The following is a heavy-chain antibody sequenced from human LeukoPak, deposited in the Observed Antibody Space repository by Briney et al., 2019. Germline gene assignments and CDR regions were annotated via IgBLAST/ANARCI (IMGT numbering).Heavy chain of an antibody. Sequence: GGSLRLSCAASGFTFSSYVMHWVRQAPGKGLEWVAFISYDGSNKYYADSVKGRCTISRDNSKNTVYLQMNSLRAEDTAVYYCARDHGWLTKYWGQGTLVTVSS. CDR2: ISYDGSNK. CDR1: GFTFSSYV. CDR3: ARDHGWLTKY. J-gene: IGHJ4*02. V-gene: IGHV3-30*03. D-gene: IGHD5-12*01.